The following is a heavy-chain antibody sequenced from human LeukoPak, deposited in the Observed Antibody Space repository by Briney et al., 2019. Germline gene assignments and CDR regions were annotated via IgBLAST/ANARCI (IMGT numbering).Heavy chain of an antibody. CDR1: EFTVSSNY. J-gene: IGHJ4*02. CDR3: ARIAVAGLNFDF. Sequence: GGSLRLSCAASEFTVSSNYMSWVRQAPGKGLEWVSVIYSGGSTYNADSVKGRFTISRDSSKNTLYLQMNSLRAEDTAVYYCARIAVAGLNFDFWGQGSLGSVSS. CDR2: IYSGGST. V-gene: IGHV3-66*01. D-gene: IGHD6-19*01.